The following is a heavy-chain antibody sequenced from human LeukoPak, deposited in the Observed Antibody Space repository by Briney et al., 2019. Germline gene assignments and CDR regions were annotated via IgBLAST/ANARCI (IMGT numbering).Heavy chain of an antibody. V-gene: IGHV3-23*01. CDR2: ISGSGGST. CDR3: AKAHYDNREHWYFDL. J-gene: IGHJ2*01. Sequence: GGTLRLSCAASGFTLSSYAMSWVGQAPGKGLEWVSTISGSGGSTFYADSVKGRFTISRDNSKNTLYLQMNSLRAEDTAVYCCAKAHYDNREHWYFDLWGRGTLVTVSS. D-gene: IGHD3-22*01. CDR1: GFTLSSYA.